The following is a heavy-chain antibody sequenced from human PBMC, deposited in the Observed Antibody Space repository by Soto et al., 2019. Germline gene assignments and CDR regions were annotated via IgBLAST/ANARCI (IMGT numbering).Heavy chain of an antibody. Sequence: PGGSLRLSCAASGFTFSSYSMNWVRQAPGKGLEWVSSISSSSSYIYYADSVKGRFTISRDNAKNSLYLQMNSLRAEDTAVYYCAREYDILTGYYPMYYFDYWGQGTLVTVSS. D-gene: IGHD3-9*01. CDR3: AREYDILTGYYPMYYFDY. CDR2: ISSSSSYI. J-gene: IGHJ4*02. V-gene: IGHV3-21*01. CDR1: GFTFSSYS.